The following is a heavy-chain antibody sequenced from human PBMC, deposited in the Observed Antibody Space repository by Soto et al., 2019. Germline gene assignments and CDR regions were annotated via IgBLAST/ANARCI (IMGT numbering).Heavy chain of an antibody. Sequence: GGSLRLSCAASVFTFSSFALSWVRQAPEKGLEWVSAISGSGDGTDYADSVKGRFTISRDNSKNTLYLQMNSLRAEDTAVYYCAGPGYSSQDYWGQGALVTVSS. J-gene: IGHJ4*02. CDR3: AGPGYSSQDY. V-gene: IGHV3-23*01. CDR2: ISGSGDGT. D-gene: IGHD5-18*01. CDR1: VFTFSSFA.